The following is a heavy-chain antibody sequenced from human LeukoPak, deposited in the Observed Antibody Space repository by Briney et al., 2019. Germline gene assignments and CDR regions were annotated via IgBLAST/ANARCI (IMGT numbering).Heavy chain of an antibody. CDR1: GGSITKTNC. Sequence: SGTLSLTCGVSGGSITKTNCWTWVRQPPGKGLEWIGEVNLQGSTNYNPSLMGRVAIAVDTSENHISLQLTSVTAADTAVYYCAREGGPYRPLDYSGQGTLVTVSS. CDR2: VNLQGST. CDR3: AREGGPYRPLDY. J-gene: IGHJ4*02. V-gene: IGHV4-4*02.